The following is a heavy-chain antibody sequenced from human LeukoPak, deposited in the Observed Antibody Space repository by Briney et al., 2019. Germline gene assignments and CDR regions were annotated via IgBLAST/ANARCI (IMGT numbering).Heavy chain of an antibody. V-gene: IGHV3-15*01. CDR3: TTDRGITIRPLFDY. J-gene: IGHJ4*02. Sequence: GGSLRLSCAASGFTFNNAWMSWVRQAPGKGLEWVGHIKGEADGGTTHYAAHVKGRFFISRDDSKNTVYLQMNRLRSDDTAVYYCTTDRGITIRPLFDYWGQGTLVTVSS. CDR1: GFTFNNAW. D-gene: IGHD3-10*01. CDR2: IKGEADGGTT.